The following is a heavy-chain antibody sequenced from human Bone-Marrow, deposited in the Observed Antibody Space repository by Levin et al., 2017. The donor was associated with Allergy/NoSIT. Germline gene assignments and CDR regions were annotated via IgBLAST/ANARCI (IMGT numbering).Heavy chain of an antibody. CDR2: ISWNSGGI. CDR3: AKDTSLGSGWDVLYYGLDV. CDR1: GFTFEDYA. D-gene: IGHD6-19*01. Sequence: SLKISCAASGFTFEDYAMHWVRQAPGKGLEWVSSISWNSGGIDYADSVRGRFTISRDNAKNSLYLQMNSLRPEDTALYYCAKDTSLGSGWDVLYYGLDVWGQGTTVTVSS. V-gene: IGHV3-9*01. J-gene: IGHJ6*02.